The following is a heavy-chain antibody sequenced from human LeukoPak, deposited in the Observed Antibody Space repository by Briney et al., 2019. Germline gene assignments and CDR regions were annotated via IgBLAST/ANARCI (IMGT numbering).Heavy chain of an antibody. J-gene: IGHJ2*01. Sequence: ASVKVSCKASGYSFTGYFMHWVRQAPGQGLEWMGWINPNSGGTNYAQKFQGRVTMTRDTSISTAYMELSRLRSDDTAVYYCARALAAGSNWYFDLWGRGTLVTVSS. D-gene: IGHD6-13*01. CDR3: ARALAAGSNWYFDL. CDR1: GYSFTGYF. CDR2: INPNSGGT. V-gene: IGHV1-2*02.